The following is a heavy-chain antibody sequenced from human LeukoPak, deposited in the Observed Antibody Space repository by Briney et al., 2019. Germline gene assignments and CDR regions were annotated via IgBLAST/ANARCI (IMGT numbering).Heavy chain of an antibody. V-gene: IGHV3-48*01. D-gene: IGHD3-22*01. CDR2: ISSSPSGTI. CDR3: ATYINDRSVYSPSPY. CDR1: GFTFSYYS. J-gene: IGHJ4*02. Sequence: GGSLRLSCAASGFTFSYYSMSWVRQAPGEGLEWVSYISSSPSGTITYAESVKGRFTISRDNAKNSLYLQMNSLRAEDAAVYYCATYINDRSVYSPSPYWGKGPLVTVSS.